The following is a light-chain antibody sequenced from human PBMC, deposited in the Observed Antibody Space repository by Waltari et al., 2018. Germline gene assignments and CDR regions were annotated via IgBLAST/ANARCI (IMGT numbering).Light chain of an antibody. CDR3: QQRYKWPLT. Sequence: EIVLTQSPATLSLSPGERATLSCRASQSVSTYLAWYQQRPGQPPRLLIYDSSSRATGIPARFSGSGSETDFTLTISSLEPEDFAVYYCQQRYKWPLTFGGGSKVGI. V-gene: IGKV3-11*01. CDR2: DSS. J-gene: IGKJ4*02. CDR1: QSVSTY.